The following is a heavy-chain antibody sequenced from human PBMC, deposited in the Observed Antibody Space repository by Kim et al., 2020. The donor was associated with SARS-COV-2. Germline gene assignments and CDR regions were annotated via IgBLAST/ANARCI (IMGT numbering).Heavy chain of an antibody. CDR1: GFTVSSNY. CDR3: SICAFSLFFFYRFYY. V-gene: IGHV3-66*01. CDR2: IYSGGST. J-gene: IGHJ6*01. D-gene: IGHD3-10*02. Sequence: GGSLRLSCAASGFTVSSNYMSWVRQAPGKGLEWVSVIYSGGSTYYAHSVNARFSISRDPSKHTLYLLMHSLRAEATAVSYCSICAFSLFFFYRFYY.